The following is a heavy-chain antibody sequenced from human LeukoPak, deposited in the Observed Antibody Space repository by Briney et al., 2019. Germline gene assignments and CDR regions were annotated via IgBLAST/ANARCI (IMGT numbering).Heavy chain of an antibody. Sequence: PGGSLRLSCAASGFTFSSYSMNWVRQAPGKELEWVSSISSSSSYIYYADSVKGRFTISRDNAKNSLYLQMNSLRAEDTAVYYCARDRYLDYSNYADAFDIWGQGTMVTVSS. CDR3: ARDRYLDYSNYADAFDI. D-gene: IGHD4-11*01. CDR1: GFTFSSYS. J-gene: IGHJ3*02. V-gene: IGHV3-21*01. CDR2: ISSSSSYI.